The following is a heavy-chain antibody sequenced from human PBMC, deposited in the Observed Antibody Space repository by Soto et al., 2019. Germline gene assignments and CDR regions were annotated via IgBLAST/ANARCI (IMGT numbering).Heavy chain of an antibody. V-gene: IGHV3-30*18. J-gene: IGHJ6*02. CDR3: AKDLYGSETYTYYCGMDV. CDR2: ISYDGSNR. D-gene: IGHD3-10*01. CDR1: RFTFSRFG. Sequence: GGSLRLSCAASRFTFSRFGMHWVRQAPCTRLEWVAVISYDGSNRFYEDSVKGRFTISRDNSENTLYLQMNSLRPEDTAVYYCAKDLYGSETYTYYCGMDVWGQGTTVTVSS.